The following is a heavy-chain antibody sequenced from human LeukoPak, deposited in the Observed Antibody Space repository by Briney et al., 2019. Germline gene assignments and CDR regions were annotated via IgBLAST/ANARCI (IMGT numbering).Heavy chain of an antibody. CDR2: INHSGST. CDR1: GGSFSGYY. CDR3: ARTGRASWEKVRKNYFDY. D-gene: IGHD3-9*01. V-gene: IGHV4-34*01. J-gene: IGHJ4*02. Sequence: PSETLSLTCAVYGGSFSGYYWSWLRQPPGKGLEWIGEINHSGSTNYNPSLKSRVTISVDTSKNQFSLKLSSVTAADTAVYYCARTGRASWEKVRKNYFDYWGQGTLVTVSS.